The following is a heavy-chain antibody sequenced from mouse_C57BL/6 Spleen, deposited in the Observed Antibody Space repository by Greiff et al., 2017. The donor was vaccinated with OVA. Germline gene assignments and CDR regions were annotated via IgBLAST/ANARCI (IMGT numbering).Heavy chain of an antibody. Sequence: QVQLQQPGAELVMPGASVKLSCKASGYTFTSYWMHWVKQRPGQGLEWIGEIDPSDSYTNYNQKFKGKSTLTVDKSSSTAYMQLSSLTSEDSAVYYCARSPYGKQFAYWGQGTLVTVSA. CDR2: IDPSDSYT. D-gene: IGHD2-10*02. V-gene: IGHV1-69*01. CDR3: ARSPYGKQFAY. CDR1: GYTFTSYW. J-gene: IGHJ3*01.